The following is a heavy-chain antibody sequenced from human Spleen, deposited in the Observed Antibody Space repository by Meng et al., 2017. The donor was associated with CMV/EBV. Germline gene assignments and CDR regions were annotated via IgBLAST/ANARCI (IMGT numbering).Heavy chain of an antibody. D-gene: IGHD2-15*01. CDR1: GYTFTDSY. V-gene: IGHV1-2*02. J-gene: IGHJ4*02. CDR2: INPNNGGT. CDR3: ARGLEDFVVEPPTVWSDF. Sequence: ASVKVSCKASGYTFTDSYIHWVRQAPGQGLEWMGWINPNNGGTDYAQKFQGRVTMTRDTSINTAYMDLSRLRSDDTAMYYCARGLEDFVVEPPTVWSDFWGQGTLVTVSS.